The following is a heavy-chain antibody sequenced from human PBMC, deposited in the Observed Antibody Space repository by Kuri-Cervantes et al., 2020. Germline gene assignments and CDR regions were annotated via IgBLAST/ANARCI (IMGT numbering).Heavy chain of an antibody. CDR2: ISYDGSNK. CDR1: GFTFSSYA. D-gene: IGHD3-10*01. CDR3: VRNYGSDY. J-gene: IGHJ4*02. Sequence: LSLTCAASGFTFSSYAMHWVRQAPGKGLEWVAVISYDGSNKYYADSVKGRFTISRDNSKNTLYLQMNSLRAEDTAVYYCVRNYGSDYWGQGTLVTVSS. V-gene: IGHV3-30-3*01.